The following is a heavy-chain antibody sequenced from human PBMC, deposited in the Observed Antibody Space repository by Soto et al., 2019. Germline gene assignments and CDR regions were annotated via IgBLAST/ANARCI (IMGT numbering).Heavy chain of an antibody. D-gene: IGHD3-16*01. Sequence: SETLSLTCTVSGGSISSSSYYWGWIRQPPGKGLEWIGSIYYSGSTYYNPSLKSRVTISVDTSKNQFSLKLSSVTAADTAVYYCWARMGYFDYWGQGTLVTVSS. V-gene: IGHV4-39*01. CDR3: WARMGYFDY. J-gene: IGHJ4*02. CDR1: GGSISSSSYY. CDR2: IYYSGST.